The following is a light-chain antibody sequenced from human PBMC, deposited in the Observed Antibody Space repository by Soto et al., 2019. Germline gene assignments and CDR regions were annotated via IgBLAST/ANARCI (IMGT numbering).Light chain of an antibody. J-gene: IGKJ5*01. CDR1: QSISRY. Sequence: DIQMTQSPSSLSASVGDRVTITCRASQSISRYLNWYQQKPGKAPKLLIYAASSLQSGVPSRFSGRXNGTDFPLTISSLQPEDFATYYCQQCYIPPTPLGQGTRLEIK. V-gene: IGKV1-39*01. CDR2: AAS. CDR3: QQCYIPPTP.